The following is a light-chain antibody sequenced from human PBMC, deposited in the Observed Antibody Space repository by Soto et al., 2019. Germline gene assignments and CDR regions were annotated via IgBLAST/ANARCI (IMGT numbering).Light chain of an antibody. CDR2: RTD. J-gene: IGLJ3*02. V-gene: IGLV1-44*01. CDR1: DSNIGTNT. CDR3: TAWDGSLDGRV. Sequence: QSALTQPPSASGTPGQRVTISCSGSDSNIGTNTVNWYQQLPGTAPKLLIYRTDQRPAGIPDRFSGSKSGTSASLDISGLQSDDEADYYCTAWDGSLDGRVFGGGTKLTVL.